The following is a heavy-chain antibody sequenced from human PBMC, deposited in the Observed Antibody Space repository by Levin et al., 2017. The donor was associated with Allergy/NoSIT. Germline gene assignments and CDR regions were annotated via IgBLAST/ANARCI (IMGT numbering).Heavy chain of an antibody. Sequence: PGGSLRLSCAASGFTFSSSPMSWVRQAPGKGLEWVSVISGSGGTTYYADPVKGRFTISRDNSKNTLYLQMNSLRAEDTAIYYCAKEYTGTYHYDYWGQGTLVTVSS. J-gene: IGHJ4*02. D-gene: IGHD1-26*01. CDR1: GFTFSSSP. CDR3: AKEYTGTYHYDY. CDR2: ISGSGGTT. V-gene: IGHV3-23*01.